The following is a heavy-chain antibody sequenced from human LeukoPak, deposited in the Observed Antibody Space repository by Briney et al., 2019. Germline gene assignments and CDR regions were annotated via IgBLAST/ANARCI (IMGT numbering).Heavy chain of an antibody. Sequence: SETLSLTYTVSGGSISSYYWSWIRQHPGKDLEWIGYIYYSGSTYYNPSLKSRVTISVDTSKNQFSLKLSSVTAADTAVYYCARGSIAAALGPEGRFDPWGQGTLVTVSS. CDR2: IYYSGST. CDR1: GGSISSYY. CDR3: ARGSIAAALGPEGRFDP. D-gene: IGHD6-13*01. V-gene: IGHV4-59*06. J-gene: IGHJ5*02.